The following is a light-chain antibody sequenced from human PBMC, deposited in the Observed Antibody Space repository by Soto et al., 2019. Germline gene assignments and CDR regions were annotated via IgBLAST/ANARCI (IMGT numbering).Light chain of an antibody. CDR2: GAS. Sequence: EIVMTQSPATLSVSPGERATLSCRASQSVSSNLAWYQQKPGQAPRLLIYGASTRATGIPARFSGSGSGTDFTLTISSLQSEDFAVYYCQQYNNWPPRRTFGQGTKLEIK. J-gene: IGKJ2*01. CDR3: QQYNNWPPRRT. V-gene: IGKV3-15*01. CDR1: QSVSSN.